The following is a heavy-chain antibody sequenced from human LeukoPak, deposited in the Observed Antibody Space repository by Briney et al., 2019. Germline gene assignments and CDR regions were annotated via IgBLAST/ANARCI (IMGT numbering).Heavy chain of an antibody. V-gene: IGHV5-51*01. Sequence: GESLKISCKGSGYSFTSYWIGLVRQMPGKGLEWMGIIYPGDSDTRYSPSFQGQVTSSADKSISTAYLQWSSLKASDTAMYYCARSPDLYDSSGYYSDYWGQGTLVTVSS. CDR2: IYPGDSDT. J-gene: IGHJ4*02. D-gene: IGHD3-22*01. CDR3: ARSPDLYDSSGYYSDY. CDR1: GYSFTSYW.